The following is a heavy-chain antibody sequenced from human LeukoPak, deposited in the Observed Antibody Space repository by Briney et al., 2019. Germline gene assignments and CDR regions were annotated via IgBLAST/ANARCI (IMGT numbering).Heavy chain of an antibody. Sequence: GGSLRLSCAASGFTFSSYEMNWVRQAPGKGLEWVSYISSSGSTIYYADSVKGRFTISRDNAKNSLYLQMNSLRAEDTAVYYCARAGDSSGYYLFDYWGQGTLVTVSS. CDR3: ARAGDSSGYYLFDY. V-gene: IGHV3-48*03. CDR2: ISSSGSTI. D-gene: IGHD3-22*01. J-gene: IGHJ4*02. CDR1: GFTFSSYE.